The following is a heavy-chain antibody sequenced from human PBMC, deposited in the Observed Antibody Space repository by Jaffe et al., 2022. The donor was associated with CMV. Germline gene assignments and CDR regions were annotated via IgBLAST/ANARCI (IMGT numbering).Heavy chain of an antibody. CDR1: GYTFTSYG. V-gene: IGHV1-18*04. J-gene: IGHJ5*02. CDR3: ARDYYGSGSYSTMAYWFDP. D-gene: IGHD3-10*01. CDR2: ISAYNGNT. Sequence: QVQLVQSGAEVKKPGASVKVSCKASGYTFTSYGISWVRQAPGQGLEWMGWISAYNGNTNYAQKLQGRVTMTTDTSTSTAYMELRSLRSDDTAVYYCARDYYGSGSYSTMAYWFDPWGQGTLVTVSS.